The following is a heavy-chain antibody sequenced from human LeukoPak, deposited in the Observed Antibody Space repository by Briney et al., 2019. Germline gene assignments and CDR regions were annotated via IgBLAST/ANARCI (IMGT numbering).Heavy chain of an antibody. CDR2: IYYSGSS. V-gene: IGHV4-30-4*01. J-gene: IGHJ6*04. CDR1: GGSISSGDYY. D-gene: IGHD5/OR15-5a*01. Sequence: SETLSLTCTVSGGSISSGDYYWSWIRQPPGKGLEWIGYIYYSGSSYYNPSLKSRGTISLDTSKNQFSLKLSSVTAADTAVYYCARGPVYMDVWGKGTTVTVSS. CDR3: ARGPVYMDV.